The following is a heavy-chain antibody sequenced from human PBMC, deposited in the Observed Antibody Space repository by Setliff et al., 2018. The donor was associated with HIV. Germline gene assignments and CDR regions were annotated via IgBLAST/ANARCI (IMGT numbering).Heavy chain of an antibody. D-gene: IGHD3-9*01. J-gene: IGHJ6*03. CDR2: INPDSGGT. CDR3: ARDVSGFDLFSSYMDV. Sequence: ASVKVSCKASGYSFTGYNLYWVRQAPGQGLEWMGWINPDSGGTKYSRKFEDRVTMSRDTSINTGFMELNSLRSDDTAVYYCARDVSGFDLFSSYMDVWGKGTTVTSP. V-gene: IGHV1-2*02. CDR1: GYSFTGYN.